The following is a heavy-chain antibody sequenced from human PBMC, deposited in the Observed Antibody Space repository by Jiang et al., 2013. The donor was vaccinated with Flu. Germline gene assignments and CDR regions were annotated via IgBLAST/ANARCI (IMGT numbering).Heavy chain of an antibody. V-gene: IGHV4-59*01. CDR2: IYYSGST. J-gene: IGHJ6*02. CDR3: ARGCSGGSCYGRNYYYGMDV. Sequence: GPGLVKPSETLSLTCTVSGGSISSYYWSWIRQPPGKGLEWIGYIYYSGSTNYNPSLKSRVTISVDTSKNQFSLKLSSVTAADTAVYYCARGCSGGSCYGRNYYYGMDVWGQGTTVTVLL. CDR1: GGSISSYY. D-gene: IGHD2-15*01.